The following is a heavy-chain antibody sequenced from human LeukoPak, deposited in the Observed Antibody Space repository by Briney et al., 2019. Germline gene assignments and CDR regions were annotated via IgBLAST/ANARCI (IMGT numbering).Heavy chain of an antibody. CDR2: IYPGDSDT. V-gene: IGHV5-51*01. D-gene: IGHD3-10*01. Sequence: GESLKISYKGSGYSFITYKIGWVRQMPGKGLEWMGIIYPGDSDTRYSPSFQGQVTISADKSISTAYLQWSSLKASDTAMYYCARQGSMRGFDYWGQGTLVTVSS. CDR3: ARQGSMRGFDY. CDR1: GYSFITYK. J-gene: IGHJ4*02.